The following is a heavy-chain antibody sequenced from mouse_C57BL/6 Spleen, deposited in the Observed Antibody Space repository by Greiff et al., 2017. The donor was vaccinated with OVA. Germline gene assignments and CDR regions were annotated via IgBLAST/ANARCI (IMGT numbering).Heavy chain of an antibody. V-gene: IGHV1-64*01. CDR2: IHPNSGST. Sequence: VQLQQPGAELVKPGASVKLSCKASGYTFTSYWMHWVKQRPGQGLEWIGMIHPNSGSTNYNEKFKSKATLTVDKSSSTAYLQLSSLTSEDSAVYYCARGDDSDWYFDVWGTGTTVTVSS. D-gene: IGHD2-4*01. J-gene: IGHJ1*03. CDR3: ARGDDSDWYFDV. CDR1: GYTFTSYW.